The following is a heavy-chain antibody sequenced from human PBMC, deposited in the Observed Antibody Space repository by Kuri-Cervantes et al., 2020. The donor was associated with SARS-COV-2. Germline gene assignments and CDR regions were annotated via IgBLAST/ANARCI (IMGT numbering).Heavy chain of an antibody. CDR2: INPNSGGT. V-gene: IGHV1-2*04. CDR1: GYSFTGYY. D-gene: IGHD2-2*01. CDR3: ARGDIVVVPAGYYYYYYGMDV. Sequence: ASAQICCKASGYSFTGYYRHWVRQAPGQGLEWMGWINPNSGGTNYAQKFQGWVTMTRDTSISTAYMELSRLRSDDTAVYYCARGDIVVVPAGYYYYYYGMDVWGQGTTVTDSS. J-gene: IGHJ6*02.